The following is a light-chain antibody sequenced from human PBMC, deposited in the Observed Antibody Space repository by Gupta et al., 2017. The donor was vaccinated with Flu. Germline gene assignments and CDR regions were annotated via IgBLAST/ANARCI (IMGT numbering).Light chain of an antibody. J-gene: IGKJ3*01. Sequence: ETLMTQSAATLSVSPGERATRSCRASQSVSSNLAWYQQKPGQAPRLLIYGASTRATGIPARFSGSGSGTEFTLTISSLQSEDFAVYYCQQYNNWPLFTFGPGTKVDIK. CDR2: GAS. CDR1: QSVSSN. V-gene: IGKV3-15*01. CDR3: QQYNNWPLFT.